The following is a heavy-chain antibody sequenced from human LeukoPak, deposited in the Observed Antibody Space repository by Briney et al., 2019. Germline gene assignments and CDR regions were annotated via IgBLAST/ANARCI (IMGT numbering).Heavy chain of an antibody. V-gene: IGHV4-4*07. CDR2: IYITGSN. J-gene: IGHJ6*03. CDR1: GASINNYY. D-gene: IGHD5/OR15-5a*01. Sequence: SETLSLTCTVSGASINNYYWSWIRQPAGKGLEWIGRIYITGSNIYNPSFKSRVTMSVDTSKNQFSLKLSSVTAADTAVYYCARETKDLYSPSWGLYDTYYYFDAWGKGTTVTVSS. CDR3: ARETKDLYSPSWGLYDTYYYFDA.